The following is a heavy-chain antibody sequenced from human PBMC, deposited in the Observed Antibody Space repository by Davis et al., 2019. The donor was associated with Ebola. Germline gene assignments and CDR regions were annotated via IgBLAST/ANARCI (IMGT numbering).Heavy chain of an antibody. CDR3: ARGGCSGGSCYSADY. V-gene: IGHV1-3*01. CDR1: GYTFTSYG. D-gene: IGHD2-15*01. CDR2: INAGNGNT. Sequence: ASVKVSCKASGYTFTSYGISWVRQAPGQRLEWMGWINAGNGNTKYSQKFQGRVTITRDTSASTAYMELSSLRSEDTAVYYCARGGCSGGSCYSADYWGQGTLVTVSS. J-gene: IGHJ4*02.